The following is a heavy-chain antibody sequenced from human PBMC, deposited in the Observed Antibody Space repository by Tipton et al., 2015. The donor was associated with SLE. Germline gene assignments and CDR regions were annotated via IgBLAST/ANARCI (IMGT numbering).Heavy chain of an antibody. V-gene: IGHV4-30-4*08. D-gene: IGHD2-2*01. Sequence: TLSLTCTVSGGSISSGDYYWSWIHQPPGKGLEWIGFIYYSGGTYYNPSLKSRVTISVDTSKNQFSLKLSSVTAADTAAYYCARVPYCSSTSCYLAGLRYFDLWGRGTLVTVSS. J-gene: IGHJ2*01. CDR1: GGSISSGDYY. CDR3: ARVPYCSSTSCYLAGLRYFDL. CDR2: IYYSGGT.